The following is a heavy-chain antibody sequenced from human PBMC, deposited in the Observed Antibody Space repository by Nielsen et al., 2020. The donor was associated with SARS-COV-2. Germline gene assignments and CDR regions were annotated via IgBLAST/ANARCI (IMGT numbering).Heavy chain of an antibody. V-gene: IGHV3-33*08. D-gene: IGHD6-13*01. CDR1: GFTFSSYG. CDR3: AKGTVPQQLESFRLFYGMDV. Sequence: LSLTCAASGFTFSSYGMHWVRQAPGKGLEWVAVIWYDGSNKYYADSVKGRFTIPRDNSKNTLYLQMNSLRAEDTAVYYCAKGTVPQQLESFRLFYGMDVWGQGTTVTVSS. J-gene: IGHJ6*02. CDR2: IWYDGSNK.